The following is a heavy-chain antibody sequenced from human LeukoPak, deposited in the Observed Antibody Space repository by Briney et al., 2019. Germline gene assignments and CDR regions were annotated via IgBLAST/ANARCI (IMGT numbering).Heavy chain of an antibody. CDR1: GYTFTGYY. D-gene: IGHD3-3*01. CDR2: INPNSGGT. Sequence: ASVKVSCKASGYTFTGYYMHWVRQAPGQGLEWMGWINPNSGGTNYAQKFQGRVTMIRDTSISTAYMELSRLRSDDTAVYYCARVSAITIFGVAMDDAFDIWGQGTMVTVSS. CDR3: ARVSAITIFGVAMDDAFDI. J-gene: IGHJ3*02. V-gene: IGHV1-2*02.